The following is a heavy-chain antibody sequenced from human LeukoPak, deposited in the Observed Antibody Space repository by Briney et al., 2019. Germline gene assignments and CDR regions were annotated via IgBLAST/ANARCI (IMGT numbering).Heavy chain of an antibody. CDR2: IYTSGST. J-gene: IGHJ6*03. Sequence: SQTLSLTCTVSGGSISSGSYYWSWIRQPAGKGLEWIGRIYTSGSTNYNPSLKSRVTISVDTSKNQFSLKLSSVTAADTAVYYCARDLIVVVPAALLEYYYYYMDVWGKGTTVTASS. CDR3: ARDLIVVVPAALLEYYYYYMDV. CDR1: GGSISSGSYY. D-gene: IGHD2-2*01. V-gene: IGHV4-61*02.